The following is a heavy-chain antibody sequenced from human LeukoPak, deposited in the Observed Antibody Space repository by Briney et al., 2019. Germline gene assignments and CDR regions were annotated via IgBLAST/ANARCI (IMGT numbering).Heavy chain of an antibody. CDR3: ARAGGPGTVDY. J-gene: IGHJ4*02. V-gene: IGHV3-7*03. CDR2: INHDGRET. Sequence: GGSLRLSCEASGFTFSDYWMSWVRQAPGKGLEWVANINHDGRETYYVDSVKGRFTNSRDNAKNSLFLQMNSLRVEDTAVYYCARAGGPGTVDYWGQGTLLTVSS. D-gene: IGHD1-26*01. CDR1: GFTFSDYW.